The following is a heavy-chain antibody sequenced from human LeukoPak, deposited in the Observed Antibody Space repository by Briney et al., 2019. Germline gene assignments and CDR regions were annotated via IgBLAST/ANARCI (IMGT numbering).Heavy chain of an antibody. V-gene: IGHV3-23*01. CDR2: ISGSGGST. D-gene: IGHD6-19*01. CDR1: GFTVSSNY. CDR3: AKDRSLRRVAADDY. J-gene: IGHJ4*02. Sequence: GGSLRLSCAASGFTVSSNYMTWVRQAPGKGLEWVSAISGSGGSTYYADSVKGRFTISRDNSKNTLYLQMNSLRAEDTAVYYCAKDRSLRRVAADDYWGQGTLVTVSS.